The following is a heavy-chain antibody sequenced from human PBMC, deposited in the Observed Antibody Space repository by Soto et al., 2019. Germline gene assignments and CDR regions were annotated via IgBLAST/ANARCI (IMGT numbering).Heavy chain of an antibody. D-gene: IGHD3-10*01. Sequence: SETLSLTCTVSGGSISSYYWSWIRQPPGKGLEWIGYIYYSGSTNYNPSLKSRVTISADTSKNQFSLKLSSVTAADTAVYYCARGQGEYYYGSGSFHNWFDPWGQATLVTVSS. CDR3: ARGQGEYYYGSGSFHNWFDP. CDR1: GGSISSYY. CDR2: IYYSGST. J-gene: IGHJ5*02. V-gene: IGHV4-59*01.